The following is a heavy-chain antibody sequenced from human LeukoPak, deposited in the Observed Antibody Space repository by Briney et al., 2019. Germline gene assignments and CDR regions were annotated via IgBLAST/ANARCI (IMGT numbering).Heavy chain of an antibody. V-gene: IGHV4-31*03. CDR1: GGSISSGGYY. Sequence: SQTLSLTXTVSGGSISSGGYYWSWIRQHPGKGLEWIGYIYCSGSTYYNPSLKSRVTISVDTSKNQFSLKLSSVTAADTAVYYCARDSDGDLDYWGQGTLVTVSS. J-gene: IGHJ4*02. D-gene: IGHD5-24*01. CDR3: ARDSDGDLDY. CDR2: IYCSGST.